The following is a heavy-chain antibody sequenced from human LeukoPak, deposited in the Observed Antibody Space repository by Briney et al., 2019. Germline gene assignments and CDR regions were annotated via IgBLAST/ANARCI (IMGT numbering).Heavy chain of an antibody. Sequence: GGSLRLSCAASGFTFSTFAMSWVRQAPGKGLEWVSGISESGGSTYYADSVKGRLTISRDNSKNTLYLQMNSLRAEDTALYYCARGLVVGGTGVWAFDIWGQGTMVTVSS. D-gene: IGHD1-26*01. J-gene: IGHJ3*02. CDR1: GFTFSTFA. CDR3: ARGLVVGGTGVWAFDI. V-gene: IGHV3-23*01. CDR2: ISESGGST.